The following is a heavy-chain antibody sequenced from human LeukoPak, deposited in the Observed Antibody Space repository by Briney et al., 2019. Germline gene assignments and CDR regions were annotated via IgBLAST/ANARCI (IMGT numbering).Heavy chain of an antibody. D-gene: IGHD5-18*01. J-gene: IGHJ5*02. CDR1: GFTFSSYE. CDR2: ISSSGSTI. V-gene: IGHV3-48*03. Sequence: PGGSLRLSCAASGFTFSSYEMNWVRQAPGKGLEWVSYISSSGSTIYYADSVKGRFTISRDNAKNSLYLQMNSLRAGDTAVYYCARVGYGPNWFDPWGQGTLVTVSS. CDR3: ARVGYGPNWFDP.